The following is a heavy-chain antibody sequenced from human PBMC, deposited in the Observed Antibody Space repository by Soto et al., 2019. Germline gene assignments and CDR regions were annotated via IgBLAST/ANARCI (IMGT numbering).Heavy chain of an antibody. D-gene: IGHD3-9*01. CDR2: INGGGGTT. V-gene: IGHV3-23*01. Sequence: GGSLRLSCAASGFSFSGYTMNWVCQAQGKGLEWISGINGGGGTTYYADSVKGRFTISRDDSKNILYLQMNSPRAEDTAIYYCAKDRHPDGIWTFDYWGRGTLVTVSS. CDR1: GFSFSGYT. CDR3: AKDRHPDGIWTFDY. J-gene: IGHJ4*02.